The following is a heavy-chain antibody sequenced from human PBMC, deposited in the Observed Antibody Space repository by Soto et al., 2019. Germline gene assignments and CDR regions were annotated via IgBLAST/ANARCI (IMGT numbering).Heavy chain of an antibody. CDR2: IYSGCST. Sequence: VGSLRLSCAASGFTVSSNYMSWVRQAPGKGLEWVSVIYSGCSTYYADSVKGRFTISRDNSKNTLYLQMNSLRAEDTAVYYCAREVYYYGSGKPYGMDVWGQGTTVTVSS. D-gene: IGHD3-10*01. CDR3: AREVYYYGSGKPYGMDV. J-gene: IGHJ6*02. V-gene: IGHV3-53*01. CDR1: GFTVSSNY.